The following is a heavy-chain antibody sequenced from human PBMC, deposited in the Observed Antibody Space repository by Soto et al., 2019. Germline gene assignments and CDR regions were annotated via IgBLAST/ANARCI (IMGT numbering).Heavy chain of an antibody. V-gene: IGHV4-59*01. CDR2: IYYSGST. D-gene: IGHD3-22*01. J-gene: IGHJ4*02. CDR3: ARDERYYYDSSAHPYFDY. CDR1: GGSISSYY. Sequence: SETLSLTCTVSGGSISSYYWSWIRQPPGKGLEWIGYIYYSGSTNYNPSLKSRVTISVDTSKNQFSLKLSSVTAADTAVYYCARDERYYYDSSAHPYFDYWGQGTLVTVSS.